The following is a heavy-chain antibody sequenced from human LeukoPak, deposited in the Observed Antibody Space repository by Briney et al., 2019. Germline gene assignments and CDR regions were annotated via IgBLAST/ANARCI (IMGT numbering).Heavy chain of an antibody. D-gene: IGHD1-14*01. CDR3: AKVRGHHAILQDDFDY. J-gene: IGHJ4*02. V-gene: IGHV3-23*01. CDR2: ITGSGSDA. CDR1: EFTFTSHA. Sequence: ASLKLSCTASEFTFTSHAMSWVRQAAGKGLQWVSSITGSGSDAYYADSLKGRVTISRDNSKNTLFLEMDSLRAEDTAMYYCAKVRGHHAILQDDFDYWGQRTPVTVSS.